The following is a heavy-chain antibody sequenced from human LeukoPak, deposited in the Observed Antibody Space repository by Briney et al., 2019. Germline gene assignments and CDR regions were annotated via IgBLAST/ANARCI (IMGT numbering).Heavy chain of an antibody. J-gene: IGHJ5*02. CDR3: ARDIVVTATDNWFDH. CDR2: LNPNSGAA. CDR1: GYTFTAYY. Sequence: ASVKVSCKASGYTFTAYYMHWVRQAPGQGLEWMGRLNPNSGAANYAQKFQGRVTMTRDTSSSTAYMELSSLRSDDTAIYFCARDIVVTATDNWFDHWGQGTLVTVSS. D-gene: IGHD2-21*02. V-gene: IGHV1-2*06.